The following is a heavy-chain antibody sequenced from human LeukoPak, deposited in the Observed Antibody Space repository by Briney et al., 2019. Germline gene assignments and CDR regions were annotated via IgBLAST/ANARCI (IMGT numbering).Heavy chain of an antibody. CDR2: IYWDDDK. Sequence: SGPTLVKPTQTLTLTCTFSGFSLSTSGVGVGWIRQPPGKALERLALIYWDDDKRYSPSLKSRLTITKGTSKNQVVFTMTNMDPVDTATYYCAHTLEYCSGGSCFTFDYWGQGALVTVS. D-gene: IGHD2-15*01. CDR3: AHTLEYCSGGSCFTFDY. V-gene: IGHV2-5*02. J-gene: IGHJ4*02. CDR1: GFSLSTSGVG.